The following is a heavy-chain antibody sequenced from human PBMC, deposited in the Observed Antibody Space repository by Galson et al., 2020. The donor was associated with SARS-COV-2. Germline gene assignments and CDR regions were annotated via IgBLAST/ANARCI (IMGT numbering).Heavy chain of an antibody. CDR3: ANRPAMHEENYFDY. CDR2: ISGSGGST. Sequence: GGSLRLSCAASGFTFSSYAMSWVRQAPGKGLEWVSAISGSGGSTYYADSVKGRFTISRDNSKNTLYLQMNSLRAEDTAVYYCANRPAMHEENYFDYWGQGTLVTVSS. V-gene: IGHV3-23*01. J-gene: IGHJ4*02. D-gene: IGHD2-2*01. CDR1: GFTFSSYA.